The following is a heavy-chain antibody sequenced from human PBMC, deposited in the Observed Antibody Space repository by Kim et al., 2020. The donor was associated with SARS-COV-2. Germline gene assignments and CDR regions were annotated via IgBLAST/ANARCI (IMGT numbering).Heavy chain of an antibody. CDR2: FDPEDGET. J-gene: IGHJ4*02. CDR1: GYTLTELS. V-gene: IGHV1-24*01. Sequence: ASVKVSCKVSGYTLTELSMHWVRQAPGKGLEWMGGFDPEDGETIYAQKFQGRVTMTEDTSTDTAYMELSSLRSEDTAVYYCATDLSGSRRFDYWGQGTLVTVSS. D-gene: IGHD1-26*01. CDR3: ATDLSGSRRFDY.